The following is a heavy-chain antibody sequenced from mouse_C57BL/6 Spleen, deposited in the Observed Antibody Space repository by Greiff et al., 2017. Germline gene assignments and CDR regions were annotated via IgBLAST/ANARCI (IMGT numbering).Heavy chain of an antibody. V-gene: IGHV1-55*01. CDR3: ARYDGYCAY. CDR1: GYTFTSYW. D-gene: IGHD2-3*01. CDR2: IYPGRGST. Sequence: QVQLQQPGAELVKPGASVKMSCKASGYTFTSYWITWVKQRPGQGLAWIGDIYPGRGSTNYNEKFKSKATLTVDTSSSSAYMQLSSLTSEDSAVYYCARYDGYCAYWGQGTLVTVSA. J-gene: IGHJ3*01.